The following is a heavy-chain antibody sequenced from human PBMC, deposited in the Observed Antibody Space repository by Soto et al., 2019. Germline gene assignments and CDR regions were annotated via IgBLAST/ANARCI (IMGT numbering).Heavy chain of an antibody. CDR3: ARDYSAYGLDV. CDR2: ISYDGSTK. Sequence: QVQLVESGGGVVQPGRSLRLSCAASGFTFRSYTMHWVRQAPGKGLEWVAVISYDGSTKYYTDSVKGRFTISRDNSKNTLYLQMNSLRPEDTAVYYCARDYSAYGLDVWGQGTTVTVSS. D-gene: IGHD2-15*01. CDR1: GFTFRSYT. V-gene: IGHV3-30-3*01. J-gene: IGHJ6*02.